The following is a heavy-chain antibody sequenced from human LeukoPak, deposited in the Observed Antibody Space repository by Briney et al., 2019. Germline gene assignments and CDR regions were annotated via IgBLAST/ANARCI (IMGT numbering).Heavy chain of an antibody. Sequence: GGSLRLSCAASGFTFSSYGMHWVRQAPGKGLEWVAVISYDGSNKYYADSVKGRFTISRDNSKNTLYLQMNSLRAEDTAVYYCAKDRRELPEYFDYWGQGTLVTVSS. CDR2: ISYDGSNK. D-gene: IGHD1-26*01. CDR1: GFTFSSYG. V-gene: IGHV3-30*18. CDR3: AKDRRELPEYFDY. J-gene: IGHJ4*02.